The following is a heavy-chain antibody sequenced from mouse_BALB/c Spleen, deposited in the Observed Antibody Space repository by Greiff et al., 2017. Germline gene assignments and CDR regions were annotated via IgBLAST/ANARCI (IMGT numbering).Heavy chain of an antibody. V-gene: IGHV5-6-3*01. CDR3: ARVERTPFAY. Sequence: EVQRVESGGGLVQPGGSLKLSCAVSGFTFSSYGMSWVRQTPDKRLELVATINSNGGSTYYPDSVKGRFTISRDNAKNTLYLRMSSLKAEDTAMYYCARVERTPFAYWGQGTLVTVSA. CDR2: INSNGGST. CDR1: GFTFSSYG. J-gene: IGHJ3*01.